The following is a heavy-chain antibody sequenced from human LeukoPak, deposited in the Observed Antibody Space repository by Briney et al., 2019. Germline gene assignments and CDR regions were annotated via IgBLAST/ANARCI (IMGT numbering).Heavy chain of an antibody. J-gene: IGHJ4*02. CDR1: GGSISSYY. CDR3: ARGERYCSGGSCYSDPSDY. D-gene: IGHD2-15*01. Sequence: SETLSLTCTVSGGSISSYYWSWIRQPPGKGLEGMGYIYYSGSTNYNPSLKSRVTISVDTFKNQFSLKLSSVTAADTAVYYCARGERYCSGGSCYSDPSDYWGQGTLVTVSS. V-gene: IGHV4-59*01. CDR2: IYYSGST.